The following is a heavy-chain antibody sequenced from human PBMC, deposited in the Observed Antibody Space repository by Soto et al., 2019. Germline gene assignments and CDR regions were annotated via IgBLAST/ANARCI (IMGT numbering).Heavy chain of an antibody. CDR1: GYSFAGYW. CDR3: VAATNYYYYGMDV. D-gene: IGHD6-25*01. J-gene: IGHJ6*02. V-gene: IGHV5-51*01. CDR2: IYPGDSDT. Sequence: PWESMKVSSKGAGYSFAGYWIGWVRQMPGKGLEWMGIIYPGDSDTRYSPSFQGQVAISADKSISTAYLQWSSLKASDTAMYYCVAATNYYYYGMDVWGQGTTVTVSS.